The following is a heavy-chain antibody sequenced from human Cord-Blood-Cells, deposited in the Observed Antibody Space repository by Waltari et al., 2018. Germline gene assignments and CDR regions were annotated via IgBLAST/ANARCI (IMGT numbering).Heavy chain of an antibody. CDR1: GYSFTSYW. J-gene: IGHJ2*01. Sequence: EVQLVQSGAEVKKPGESLKISCKGSGYSFTSYWIGWVRQMPGTGLEWMGIIYPGDSDTRYSPSFQGQVTISADKSISTAYLQWSSLKASDTAMYYCARRASSYYYDSSGFSYWYFDLWGRGTLVTVSS. D-gene: IGHD3-22*01. V-gene: IGHV5-51*01. CDR3: ARRASSYYYDSSGFSYWYFDL. CDR2: IYPGDSDT.